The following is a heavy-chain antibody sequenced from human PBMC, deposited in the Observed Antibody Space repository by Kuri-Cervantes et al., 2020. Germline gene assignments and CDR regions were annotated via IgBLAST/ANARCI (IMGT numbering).Heavy chain of an antibody. CDR3: AKATKGAFDI. CDR2: IRYDGSNK. Sequence: GESLKISCAASGFTFSSYGMHWVRQAPGKGLEWVAFIRYDGSNKYYADSVKGRFTISRDNSKNTLYLQMNSLRAEDTAVYYCAKATKGAFDIWGQGTMVTVSS. CDR1: GFTFSSYG. V-gene: IGHV3-30*02. J-gene: IGHJ3*02.